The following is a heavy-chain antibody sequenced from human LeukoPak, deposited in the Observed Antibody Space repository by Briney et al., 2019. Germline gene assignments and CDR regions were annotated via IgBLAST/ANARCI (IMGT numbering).Heavy chain of an antibody. Sequence: GGSLRLSCAASGFTFSSYWMHWVRQAPGKGPVWVSRINTEGSFTSYADSVKGRFTISRDNAKNTLYLQMKSLRAEDTAVYYCAGGNVAFDYWGQGTLVTVSS. J-gene: IGHJ4*02. V-gene: IGHV3-74*01. D-gene: IGHD3-16*01. CDR1: GFTFSSYW. CDR3: AGGNVAFDY. CDR2: INTEGSFT.